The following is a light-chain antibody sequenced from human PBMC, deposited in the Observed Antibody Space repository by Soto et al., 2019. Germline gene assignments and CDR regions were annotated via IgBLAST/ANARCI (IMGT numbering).Light chain of an antibody. CDR1: QSVSTS. J-gene: IGKJ5*01. Sequence: EIVLTQSPATLSLSPGERATLSCRASQSVSTSLAWYRQKPGQAPRLLIYDASSRATGVPARFSGSGSGTDFTLTISSLEPEDCAVYYCQQRGSWPRITFGQGTRLDMK. CDR3: QQRGSWPRIT. CDR2: DAS. V-gene: IGKV3-11*01.